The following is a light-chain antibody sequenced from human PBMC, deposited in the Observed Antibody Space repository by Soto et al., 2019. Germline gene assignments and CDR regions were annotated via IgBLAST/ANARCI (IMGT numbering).Light chain of an antibody. Sequence: EIVLTQSPATMYLSPGERATLSCRASHHICGYLAWYQQQPGQAPRLLMYDASKRATGIPARFSGSGSGTEFTITISSLQSEDFAVYYCQQYNNWPPLTFGQGTRLEIK. CDR3: QQYNNWPPLT. CDR2: DAS. CDR1: HHICGY. V-gene: IGKV3-15*01. J-gene: IGKJ5*01.